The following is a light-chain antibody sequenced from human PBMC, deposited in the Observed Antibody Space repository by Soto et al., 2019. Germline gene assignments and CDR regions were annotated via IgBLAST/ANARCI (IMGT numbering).Light chain of an antibody. Sequence: DIQMTQSPSTLSASVGYRVTITCRASQSISSWLAWYQQKPGTAPKLLIYKASSLESGVPSRFSGSGSGTEFPLTISSLQPDDLATYYCYQYTSYSGGTFGHRNKVVLK. CDR3: YQYTSYSGGT. CDR2: KAS. CDR1: QSISSW. J-gene: IGKJ1*01. V-gene: IGKV1-5*03.